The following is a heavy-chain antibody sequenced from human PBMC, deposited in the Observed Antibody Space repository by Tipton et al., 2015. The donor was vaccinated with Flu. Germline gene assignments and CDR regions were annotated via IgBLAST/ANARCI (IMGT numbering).Heavy chain of an antibody. CDR2: FYYSGST. CDR3: ARGGVLWCPRD. CDR1: GGSIISSSYY. Sequence: TLSLTCTVSGGSIISSSYYWGWIRQPPGKGLEWIGSFYYSGSTYYNPSLKSRVTISVDTSKNQFSLRLSSVTAADTAAYYCARGGVLWCPRDWGQGTLVTVSS. J-gene: IGHJ4*02. D-gene: IGHD4/OR15-4a*01. V-gene: IGHV4-39*07.